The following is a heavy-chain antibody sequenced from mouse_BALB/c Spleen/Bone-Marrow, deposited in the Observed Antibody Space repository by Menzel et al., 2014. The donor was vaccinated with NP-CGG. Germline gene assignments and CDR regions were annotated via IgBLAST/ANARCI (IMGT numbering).Heavy chain of an antibody. CDR2: ISNGGTFT. Sequence: EVMLVESGGDLVKPGGSLKLSCAASGFTFSSYGFFWVRQTPDKRLEWVATISNGGTFTYYPDSVKGRFTISRDNAKNTLYLQMSSLKSEDTAMYYCSRRQSGNYAMDYWGQGTPVAVSS. V-gene: IGHV5-6*02. CDR3: SRRQSGNYAMDY. J-gene: IGHJ4*01. CDR1: GFTFSSYG.